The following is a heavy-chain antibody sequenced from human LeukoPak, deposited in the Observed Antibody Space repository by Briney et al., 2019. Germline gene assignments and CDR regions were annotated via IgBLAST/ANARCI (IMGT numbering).Heavy chain of an antibody. V-gene: IGHV3-66*02. Sequence: PGGSLRLSCAASGFTVSSNYMSWVRQAPGKWLEWVSAIYSGGSTYYADSVKGRFTISRDNSKNTLYLQMNSLRAEDTAVYYCARSIYSGSSHDAFDIWGQGTMVTVSS. CDR2: IYSGGST. CDR3: ARSIYSGSSHDAFDI. D-gene: IGHD1-26*01. J-gene: IGHJ3*02. CDR1: GFTVSSNY.